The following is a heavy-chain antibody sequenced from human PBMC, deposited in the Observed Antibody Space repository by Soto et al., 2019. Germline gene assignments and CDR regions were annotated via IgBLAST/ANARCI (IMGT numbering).Heavy chain of an antibody. D-gene: IGHD1-26*01. CDR2: IYYSGST. CDR3: ARYHRFWDVGMDV. V-gene: IGHV4-30-4*01. CDR1: GGSISSGDYY. J-gene: IGHJ6*02. Sequence: SETLSLTCTVSGGSISSGDYYWSWIRQPPGKGLEWIGYIYYSGSTYYNPSLKSRVTISVDTSKNKFSLKLSSVTAADTAVYYCARYHRFWDVGMDVWGQGTTVTVSS.